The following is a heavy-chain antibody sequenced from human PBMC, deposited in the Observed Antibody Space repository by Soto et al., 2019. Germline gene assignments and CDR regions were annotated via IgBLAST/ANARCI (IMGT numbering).Heavy chain of an antibody. D-gene: IGHD6-6*01. Sequence: VGSLRLSCAASGFTFSSYGMHWGRQAPGKGLEWVAVISYDGSNKYYADSVKGRFTISRDNSKNTLYLQMNSLRAEDTAVYYCAKDRHSSSSYLDYWGKGNLV. CDR3: AKDRHSSSSYLDY. V-gene: IGHV3-30*18. J-gene: IGHJ4*02. CDR2: ISYDGSNK. CDR1: GFTFSSYG.